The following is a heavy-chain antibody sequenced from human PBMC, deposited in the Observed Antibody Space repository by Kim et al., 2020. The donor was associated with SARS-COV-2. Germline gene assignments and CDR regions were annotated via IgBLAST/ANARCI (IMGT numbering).Heavy chain of an antibody. CDR2: TYYRSKWYN. Sequence: SQTLSLTCAISGDSVSSNSAAWNWIRQSPSRGLEWLGRTYYRSKWYNAYAISVKSRITINPDTSKNQFSLQLNSVTPEDTAVYYCARGDYYDSSGYFSFFDYWGQGTLVTVSS. V-gene: IGHV6-1*01. J-gene: IGHJ4*02. D-gene: IGHD3-22*01. CDR3: ARGDYYDSSGYFSFFDY. CDR1: GDSVSSNSAA.